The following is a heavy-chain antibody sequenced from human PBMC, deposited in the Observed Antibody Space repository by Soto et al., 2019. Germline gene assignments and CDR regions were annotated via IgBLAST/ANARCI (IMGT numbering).Heavy chain of an antibody. D-gene: IGHD3-16*02. CDR1: GFTFSSYS. CDR3: ARAGRDNQSKYRNPIENYYYYYYMDV. V-gene: IGHV3-21*01. J-gene: IGHJ6*03. Sequence: GGSLRLSCAASGFTFSSYSMNWVRQAPGKGLEWVSSISSSSSYIYYADSVKGRFTISRDNAKNSLYLQMNSLRAEDTAVYYCARAGRDNQSKYRNPIENYYYYYYMDVWGKGTTVTVSS. CDR2: ISSSSSYI.